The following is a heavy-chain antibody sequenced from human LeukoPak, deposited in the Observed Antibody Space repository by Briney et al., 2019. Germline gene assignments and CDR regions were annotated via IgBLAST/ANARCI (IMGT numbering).Heavy chain of an antibody. CDR3: AREVAATGRYFDS. Sequence: GGSLRLSCAASGFTFSSYAMSWVRQAPGKGLEWVSGISGSGDTTYCADSVKGRFTISRDNAKNTLFLQMSSLRAEDTALYYCAREVAATGRYFDSWGQGTLVTVSS. V-gene: IGHV3-23*01. D-gene: IGHD5-12*01. J-gene: IGHJ4*02. CDR2: ISGSGDTT. CDR1: GFTFSSYA.